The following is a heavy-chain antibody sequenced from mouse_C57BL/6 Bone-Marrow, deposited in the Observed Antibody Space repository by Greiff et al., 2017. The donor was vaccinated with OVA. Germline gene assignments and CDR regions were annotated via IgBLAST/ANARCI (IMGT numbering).Heavy chain of an antibody. V-gene: IGHV1-74*01. CDR1: GYTFTSYW. D-gene: IGHD2-4*01. Sequence: QVQLQQPGAELVKPGASVKVSCKASGYTFTSYWMHWVKQRPGQGLEWIGRIHPSDSATNYNQKFKGKATLTVDKSSSTAYMQLSSLTSEDSAVYYCAQGIYYDYGGFAYWGQGTLVTVSA. CDR2: IHPSDSAT. CDR3: AQGIYYDYGGFAY. J-gene: IGHJ3*01.